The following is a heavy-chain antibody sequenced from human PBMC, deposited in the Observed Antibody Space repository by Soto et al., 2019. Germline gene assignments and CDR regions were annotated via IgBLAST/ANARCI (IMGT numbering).Heavy chain of an antibody. J-gene: IGHJ6*03. D-gene: IGHD2-15*01. CDR3: AREGGGPTPYYYYYMDV. V-gene: IGHV4-34*01. CDR2: INHSGST. CDR1: GGSFSGYY. Sequence: PSETLSLTCAVYGGSFSGYYWSWIRQPPGKGLEWIGEINHSGSTNYNPSLKSRVTISVDTSKNQFSLKLSSVTAADTAVYYCAREGGGPTPYYYYYMDVWGKGTTVTVSS.